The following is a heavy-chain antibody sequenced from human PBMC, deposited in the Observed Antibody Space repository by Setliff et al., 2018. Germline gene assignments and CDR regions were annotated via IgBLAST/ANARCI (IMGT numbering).Heavy chain of an antibody. CDR3: TREASVDFWSGYPYYYYMDV. CDR1: GFTFGDYA. J-gene: IGHJ6*03. V-gene: IGHV3-49*04. Sequence: PGGSLRLSCTASGFTFGDYAMSWVRQAPGKGLEWVGFIRSKAYGGTTEYAASVKGRFTISRDDSKSIAYLQMNSLKTEDTAVHYCTREASVDFWSGYPYYYYMDVWGKGTTVTV. D-gene: IGHD3-3*01. CDR2: IRSKAYGGTT.